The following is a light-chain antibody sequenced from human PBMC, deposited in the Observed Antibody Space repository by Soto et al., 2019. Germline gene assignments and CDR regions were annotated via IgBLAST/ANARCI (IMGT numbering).Light chain of an antibody. V-gene: IGKV1-5*01. CDR1: QSLSNR. CDR3: QYYAGVWA. CDR2: DAS. Sequence: DIQMTQSPSTLSASVGDRVTITCRASQSLSNRLAWYQQKPGKAPKVLIYDASSLESGVPSRFSGSGSGTDFILTISSLQPDDFATYYCQYYAGVWAFDQGTKVDLK. J-gene: IGKJ1*01.